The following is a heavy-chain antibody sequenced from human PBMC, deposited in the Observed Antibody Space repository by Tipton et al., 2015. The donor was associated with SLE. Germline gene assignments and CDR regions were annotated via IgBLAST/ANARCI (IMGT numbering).Heavy chain of an antibody. CDR1: GFTFSSYA. Sequence: SLRLSCAASGFTFSSYAMHWVRQAPGKGLEWVAVISYDGSNKYYADSVKGRFTISRDNSKNTLYLQMNSLRAEDTAVYYCARVLTLSYLDYWGQGTLVTVSS. CDR2: ISYDGSNK. V-gene: IGHV3-30*04. CDR3: ARVLTLSYLDY. J-gene: IGHJ4*02.